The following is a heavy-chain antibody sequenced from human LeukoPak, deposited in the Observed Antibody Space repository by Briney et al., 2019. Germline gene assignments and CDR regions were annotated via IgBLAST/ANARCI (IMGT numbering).Heavy chain of an antibody. CDR2: ISSSSSYI. V-gene: IGHV3-21*01. CDR1: GFTFSSYW. CDR3: ARDLYTMVRGVIIEKPYYFDY. J-gene: IGHJ4*02. Sequence: GGSLRLSCAASGFTFSSYWMHWVRQAPGKGLEWVSSISSSSSYIYYADSVKGRFTISRDNAKNSLYLQMNSLRAEDTAVYYCARDLYTMVRGVIIEKPYYFDYWGQGTLVTVSS. D-gene: IGHD3-10*01.